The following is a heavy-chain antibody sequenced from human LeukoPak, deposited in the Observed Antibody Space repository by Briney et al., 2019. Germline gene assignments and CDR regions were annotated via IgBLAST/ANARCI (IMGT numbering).Heavy chain of an antibody. Sequence: PGGSLRLSCAASGFTFSNAWMSWVRQAPGQGLGRVGRIKSKTDGGTTDYAAPVKGRFTISRDDSKNTLYLQMNSLKTEDTAVYYCTTIRGYCSSTSCYALDYWGQGTLVTVSS. CDR2: IKSKTDGGTT. J-gene: IGHJ4*02. CDR1: GFTFSNAW. D-gene: IGHD2-2*01. CDR3: TTIRGYCSSTSCYALDY. V-gene: IGHV3-15*01.